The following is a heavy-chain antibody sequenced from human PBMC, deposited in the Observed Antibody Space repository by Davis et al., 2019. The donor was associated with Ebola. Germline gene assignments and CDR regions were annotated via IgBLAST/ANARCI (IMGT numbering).Heavy chain of an antibody. CDR2: IIPILGIA. CDR3: ASRREKYYDSREL. J-gene: IGHJ4*02. CDR1: AYTFTSYD. Sequence: SVKVSCKASAYTFTSYDINWVRQAPGQGLEWMGRIIPILGIANYAQKFQGRVTITADKSPSTAYMELSSLRSEDTAVYYCASRREKYYDSRELWGQGTLVTVSS. V-gene: IGHV1-69*04. D-gene: IGHD3-22*01.